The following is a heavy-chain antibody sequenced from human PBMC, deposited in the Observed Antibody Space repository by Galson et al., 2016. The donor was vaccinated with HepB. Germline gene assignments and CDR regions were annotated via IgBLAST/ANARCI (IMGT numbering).Heavy chain of an antibody. V-gene: IGHV3-30*04. J-gene: IGHJ4*02. Sequence: SLRLSCAASGFSFSSSAMHWVRQAPGKGLEWVAVISYHGSNKYYVDSVKGRFTISRDSSKNTLYLQMNSLRVEDTAMYYCARDGYYYGSGSYGAATYWGQGTPVTVSS. CDR2: ISYHGSNK. D-gene: IGHD3-10*01. CDR3: ARDGYYYGSGSYGAATY. CDR1: GFSFSSSA.